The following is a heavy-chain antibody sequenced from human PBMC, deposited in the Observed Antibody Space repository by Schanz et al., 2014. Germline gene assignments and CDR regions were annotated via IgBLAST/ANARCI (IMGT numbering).Heavy chain of an antibody. CDR2: ISASGGDT. CDR1: GFTFGDYA. J-gene: IGHJ4*02. CDR3: AKTLFPGGTQTFGN. V-gene: IGHV3-23*01. D-gene: IGHD2-8*02. Sequence: EVQLLESGGGLVQPGGSLRLSCAASGFTFGDYAMTWVRQAPGKGLEWLSVISASGGDTYYADSAKGRFTISRDNSKSTLYVEMTSLRVEDTAVYYCAKTLFPGGTQTFGNWGRGTLVTVSS.